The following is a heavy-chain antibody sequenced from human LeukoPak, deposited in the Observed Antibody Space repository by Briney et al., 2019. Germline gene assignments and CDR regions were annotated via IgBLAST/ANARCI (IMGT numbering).Heavy chain of an antibody. CDR3: AAELQVGAVYFHH. CDR1: GFTFTSSV. J-gene: IGHJ1*01. V-gene: IGHV1-58*02. Sequence: SVKVSCKASGFTFTSSVIHWVRQARGQRLEWRGWIIVGSGNTNHAQEFQERVAITRDMSTSTAYMVLSSLRSEDTAVYYCAAELQVGAVYFHHWGQGTLVTVSS. D-gene: IGHD2-8*02. CDR2: IIVGSGNT.